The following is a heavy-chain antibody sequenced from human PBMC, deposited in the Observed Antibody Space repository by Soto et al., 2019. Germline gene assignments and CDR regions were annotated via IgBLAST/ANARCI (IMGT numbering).Heavy chain of an antibody. D-gene: IGHD6-19*01. CDR1: GYTFTSYY. CDR2: INPSGGST. J-gene: IGHJ6*02. V-gene: IGHV1-46*01. CDR3: ARDSLPGGWYSYYYYYGMDV. Sequence: GASVKVSCKASGYTFTSYYMHWVRQAPGQGLEWMGIINPSGGSTSYAQKFQGRVTMTRDTSTSTVYMELSSLRSEDTAVYYCARDSLPGGWYSYYYYYGMDVWGQGTTVTVSS.